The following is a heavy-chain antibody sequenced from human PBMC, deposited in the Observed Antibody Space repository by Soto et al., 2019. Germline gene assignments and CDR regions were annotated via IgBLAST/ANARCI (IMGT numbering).Heavy chain of an antibody. CDR2: IHSDGSRT. D-gene: IGHD1-26*01. CDR1: GFTFSYYW. Sequence: EVQLVESGGGLVQPGESLRLSCAASGFTFSYYWMHWVRQAPGKGLVWVSRIHSDGSRTTYADSVKGRFTISRDNARNTVYLQMNSLRVEDTAVYYFARGDRGAFDIWGPGTGVTVSS. CDR3: ARGDRGAFDI. J-gene: IGHJ3*02. V-gene: IGHV3-74*01.